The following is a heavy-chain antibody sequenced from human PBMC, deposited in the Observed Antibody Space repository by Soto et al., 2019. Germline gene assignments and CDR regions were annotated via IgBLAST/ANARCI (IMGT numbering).Heavy chain of an antibody. CDR1: GGSISSSNW. Sequence: SETLSLTCAVSGGSISSSNWWSWVRQPPGKGLEWIGEIYHSGSTNYNPSLESRVTISVDKSKNQFSLKLSSVTAADTAVYYCARVPAAAVDYYGTDVWGQGTTVTVS. J-gene: IGHJ6*02. V-gene: IGHV4-4*02. CDR3: ARVPAAAVDYYGTDV. CDR2: IYHSGST. D-gene: IGHD6-13*01.